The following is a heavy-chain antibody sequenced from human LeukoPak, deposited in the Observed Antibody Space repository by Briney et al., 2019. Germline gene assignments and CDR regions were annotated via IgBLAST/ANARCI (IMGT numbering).Heavy chain of an antibody. CDR2: INPNSGGT. J-gene: IGHJ4*02. CDR1: GYTFTGYY. CDR3: ARDGGGIVVVAPFDY. D-gene: IGHD2-15*01. V-gene: IGHV1-2*02. Sequence: ASVKVSCKASGYTFTGYYMHWVRQAPGQGLEWMGWINPNSGGTNYAQKFQGRVTMTRDTSISTAYMELSSLRSEDTAVYYCARDGGGIVVVAPFDYWGQGTLVTVSS.